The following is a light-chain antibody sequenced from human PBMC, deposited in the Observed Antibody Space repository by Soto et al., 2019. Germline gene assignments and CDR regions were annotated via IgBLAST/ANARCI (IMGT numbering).Light chain of an antibody. CDR2: KAS. Sequence: DIQMTQSPSTLSASVGDRVTITCRASQSFSTYLAWYQQKPGNAPKLLIYKASTLQSGVPSRFSGSGSGTEFTLTISSLQPDDFATYSCQQYDGFPYTFGQGTKLEIK. CDR1: QSFSTY. J-gene: IGKJ2*01. V-gene: IGKV1-5*03. CDR3: QQYDGFPYT.